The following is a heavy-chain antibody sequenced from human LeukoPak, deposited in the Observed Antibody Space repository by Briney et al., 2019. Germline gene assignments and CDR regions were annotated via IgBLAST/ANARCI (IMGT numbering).Heavy chain of an antibody. CDR3: ARSIVVVPAATPYYYYMDV. CDR2: IIPIFGTA. V-gene: IGHV1-69*05. D-gene: IGHD2-2*01. Sequence: ASVKVSCKASGGTFSSYAISWVRQAPGQGLEWMGGIIPIFGTANYAQKFQGRVTITTDESTSTAYMELSSLRSEDTAVYYCARSIVVVPAATPYYYYMDVWGKGTTVTVSS. CDR1: GGTFSSYA. J-gene: IGHJ6*03.